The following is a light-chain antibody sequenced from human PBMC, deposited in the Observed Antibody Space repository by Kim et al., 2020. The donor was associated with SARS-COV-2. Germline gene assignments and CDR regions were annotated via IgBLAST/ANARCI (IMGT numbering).Light chain of an antibody. V-gene: IGKV3D-15*01. CDR2: DTS. CDR3: QQYYTWSALT. J-gene: IGKJ4*01. CDR1: QGVSSS. Sequence: PGGTATLSCRARQGVSSSLAWYQQRPGQAPRLLIYDTSIRATGVPARFTGSGSGTEFTLTISRLQSEDFAVYYCQQYYTWSALTFGGGTKVDIK.